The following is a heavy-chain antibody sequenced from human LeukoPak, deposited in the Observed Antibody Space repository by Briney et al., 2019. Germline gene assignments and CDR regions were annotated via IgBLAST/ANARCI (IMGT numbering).Heavy chain of an antibody. CDR2: ISGSGGST. CDR3: ATTPEYSGLMELDP. J-gene: IGHJ5*02. CDR1: GFTFSSYA. Sequence: GGSLRLSCAASGFTFSSYAMSWVRQAPGKGLEWVSAISGSGGSTYYADSVKGRFTISRDNSKNTLYLQMNSLRAEDTAVYYCATTPEYSGLMELDPWGQGTLVTVSS. V-gene: IGHV3-23*01. D-gene: IGHD6-6*01.